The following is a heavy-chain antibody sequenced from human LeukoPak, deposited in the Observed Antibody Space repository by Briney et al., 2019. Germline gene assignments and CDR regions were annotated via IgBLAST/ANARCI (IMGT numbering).Heavy chain of an antibody. CDR2: VYYSGST. J-gene: IGHJ4*02. D-gene: IGHD5-24*01. CDR3: ARGESRDGYNYDY. CDR1: GASISSGYY. Sequence: PSETLSLTCTVSGASISSGYYWSWIQQPPGKGLEWIGYVYYSGSTNYNPSLKSRVTMSVDTSKNQFSLKLSSVTAADTAVYYCARGESRDGYNYDYWGQGTLVTVSS. V-gene: IGHV4-59*12.